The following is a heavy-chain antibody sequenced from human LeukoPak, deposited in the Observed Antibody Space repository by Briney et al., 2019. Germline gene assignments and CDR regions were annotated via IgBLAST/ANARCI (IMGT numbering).Heavy chain of an antibody. CDR2: INPNSGNT. CDR1: EYSFKNYY. CDR3: ARAGDIVVVPAALPLQY. V-gene: IGHV1-2*02. D-gene: IGHD2-2*01. J-gene: IGHJ4*02. Sequence: ASVKVSCKASEYSFKNYYIHWVRQAPGQGLEWMGWINPNSGNTNYAQKFQGRVTMTRDTPSSTAYMELSGLRSDDTAVYYCARAGDIVVVPAALPLQYWGQGTLVTVSS.